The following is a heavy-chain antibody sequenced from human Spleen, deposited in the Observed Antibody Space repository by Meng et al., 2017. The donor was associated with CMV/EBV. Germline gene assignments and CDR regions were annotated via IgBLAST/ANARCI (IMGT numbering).Heavy chain of an antibody. V-gene: IGHV1-2*02. CDR3: GREFPRWGLEFDY. D-gene: IGHD2-21*02. CDR1: GYTFTAYY. J-gene: IGHJ4*02. Sequence: ASVKVSCKASGYTFTAYYIHWVRQAPGQGLEWMGWINPSSGATDYTQKFRGRVTVTSDTSIRTAYMELSGLTSDDTAVYYCGREFPRWGLEFDYWGQGTLVTVSS. CDR2: INPSSGAT.